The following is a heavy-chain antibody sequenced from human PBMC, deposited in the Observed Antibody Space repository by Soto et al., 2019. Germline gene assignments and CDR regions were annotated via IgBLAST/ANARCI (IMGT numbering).Heavy chain of an antibody. J-gene: IGHJ6*02. Sequence: SETLSLTCTVSGGSISSYYWSWIRQPPGKGLEWIGYIYYSGSTNYNPSLKSRVTISVDTSKNQFSLKLSSVTAADTAVYYCARADTAMVTDNPYYYGMDVWGRGTTVTVSS. CDR1: GGSISSYY. CDR3: ARADTAMVTDNPYYYGMDV. CDR2: IYYSGST. V-gene: IGHV4-59*01. D-gene: IGHD5-18*01.